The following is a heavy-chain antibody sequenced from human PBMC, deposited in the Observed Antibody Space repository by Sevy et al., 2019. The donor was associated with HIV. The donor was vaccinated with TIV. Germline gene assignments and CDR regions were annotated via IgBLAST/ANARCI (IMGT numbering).Heavy chain of an antibody. CDR3: AKGRGIAAAAATDY. D-gene: IGHD6-13*01. Sequence: GESLKISCAASGFTFSSYGMHWVRQAPGKGLEWVAFIRYDGSNKYYADSVKGRFTISRDNSKNTLYLQMNSLRAEDTAVYYCAKGRGIAAAAATDYWGQGTLVTVSS. CDR1: GFTFSSYG. V-gene: IGHV3-30*02. CDR2: IRYDGSNK. J-gene: IGHJ4*02.